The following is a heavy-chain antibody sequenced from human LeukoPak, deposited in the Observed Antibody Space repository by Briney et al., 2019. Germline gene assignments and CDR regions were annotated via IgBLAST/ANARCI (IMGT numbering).Heavy chain of an antibody. Sequence: SGPTLANPTQTLTLTCTFSGFSLNTSGMRVSWIRQPPGKALEWLARIDWDDGKFYSTSLKTRLTISKDSSKNQVVLTMTNMDPVDTATYYCARILLYCSGGSCYSEDYWGQGTLVTVSS. J-gene: IGHJ4*02. D-gene: IGHD2-15*01. CDR1: GFSLNTSGMR. CDR2: IDWDDGK. CDR3: ARILLYCSGGSCYSEDY. V-gene: IGHV2-70*04.